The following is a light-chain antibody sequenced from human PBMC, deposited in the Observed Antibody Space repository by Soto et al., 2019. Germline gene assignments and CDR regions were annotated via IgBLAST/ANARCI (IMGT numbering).Light chain of an antibody. CDR1: SGYVGGYNY. Sequence: QSALTQPASVSGSPGQSITISCTGTSGYVGGYNYVSWYQQHPGKAPKLMIYDVSNRPSGVSNRFSGSKSGNTASLTISGLQAEDEADYYCSSYTSSSTLVFGTGTKVTVL. J-gene: IGLJ1*01. V-gene: IGLV2-14*01. CDR3: SSYTSSSTLV. CDR2: DVS.